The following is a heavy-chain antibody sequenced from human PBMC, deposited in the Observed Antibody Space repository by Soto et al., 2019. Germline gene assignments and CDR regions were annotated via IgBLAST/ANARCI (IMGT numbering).Heavy chain of an antibody. CDR2: IYYSGST. V-gene: IGHV4-61*01. D-gene: IGHD3-22*01. CDR1: GGSVSSGSYY. Sequence: PSETLSLTCTVSGGSVSSGSYYWSWIRQPPGKGLEWIGYIYYSGSTNYNPSLKGRVTISVDTSKNQFSLKLSSVTAADTAVYYCAKVTYYYDSSGYHDAFDIWGQGTMVTVSS. CDR3: AKVTYYYDSSGYHDAFDI. J-gene: IGHJ3*02.